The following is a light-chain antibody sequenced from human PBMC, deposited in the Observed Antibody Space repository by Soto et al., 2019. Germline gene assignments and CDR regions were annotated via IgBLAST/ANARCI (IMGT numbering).Light chain of an antibody. CDR3: QQYNSYSLT. CDR2: DAS. J-gene: IGKJ1*01. V-gene: IGKV1-5*01. Sequence: DIQMTQSPSTLSASVGDRVTITCRASQSISSWLAWYQQKPGKAPKLLIYDASSLESGVPSRFSGSGSGTEFNLTISSLQPDDFAPYYCQQYNSYSLTFGQGTKVEIK. CDR1: QSISSW.